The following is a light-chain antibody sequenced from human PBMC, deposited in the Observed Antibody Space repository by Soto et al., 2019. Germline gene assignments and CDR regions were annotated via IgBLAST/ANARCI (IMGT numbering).Light chain of an antibody. CDR3: QQYNNWPPIT. Sequence: EIVMTQSPATLSVSPGERATLSCRARQSVSSNVAWYQQKPGQAPRLLIYGASTRATGITARFSGSGSGTEFTLTISSLQSEDFAVYYCQQYNNWPPITFGQGTRLEIK. CDR1: QSVSSN. CDR2: GAS. J-gene: IGKJ5*01. V-gene: IGKV3-15*01.